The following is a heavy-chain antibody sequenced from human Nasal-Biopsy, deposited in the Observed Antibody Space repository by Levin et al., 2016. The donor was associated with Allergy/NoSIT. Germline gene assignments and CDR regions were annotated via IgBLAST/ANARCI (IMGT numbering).Heavy chain of an antibody. CDR3: ARVWSDYSGGDY. D-gene: IGHD5-12*01. J-gene: IGHJ4*02. Sequence: GESLKISCVASGFTFSSYAMTWVRQAPGKGLESLSYISSSATAIHYADSVRGRFTISRDNAKNSLYLQMNSLRDEDTAVYYCARVWSDYSGGDYWGQGTLVTVSS. CDR1: GFTFSSYA. V-gene: IGHV3-48*02. CDR2: ISSSATAI.